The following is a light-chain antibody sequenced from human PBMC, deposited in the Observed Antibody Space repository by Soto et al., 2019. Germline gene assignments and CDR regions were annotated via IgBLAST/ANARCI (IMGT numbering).Light chain of an antibody. J-gene: IGLJ1*01. CDR1: SSNIGAGYD. Sequence: QSVLTQPPSVSGAPGQRVTISCTGSSSNIGAGYDVHWYQQVPGTAPKLLIYDNTNRPSGVPDRFSGSKSGTSASLAITGLQAEDEADYYCQSYDSKSSRYNYVFGTGTKVTVL. CDR3: QSYDSKSSRYNYV. V-gene: IGLV1-40*01. CDR2: DNT.